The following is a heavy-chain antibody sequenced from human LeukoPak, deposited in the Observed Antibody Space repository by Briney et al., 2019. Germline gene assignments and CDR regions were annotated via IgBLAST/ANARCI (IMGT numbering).Heavy chain of an antibody. CDR2: IYPGDSVT. CDR3: ARNRYNWNRSYYGMDV. CDR1: GYSFTSYW. D-gene: IGHD1-20*01. V-gene: IGHV5-51*01. Sequence: GESLKISCKGSGYSFTSYWIGWVRQMPGKGLEWMGIIYPGDSVTRYSPSFQGQVTISADKSISTAYLQWSSLKASDTAMYYCARNRYNWNRSYYGMDVWGQGTTVTVSS. J-gene: IGHJ6*02.